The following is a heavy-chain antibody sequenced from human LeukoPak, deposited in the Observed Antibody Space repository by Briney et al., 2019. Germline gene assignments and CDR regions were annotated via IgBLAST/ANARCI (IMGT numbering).Heavy chain of an antibody. D-gene: IGHD3-22*01. V-gene: IGHV3-23*01. CDR3: AKGRSSSGYDYVDY. Sequence: QTGGSLRLSCAASGFTFSSYAMSWVRQAPGKGREWVSVISGSGGSTHYADSVKGRFTISRDNSKNTLYVQMSSLRAEDTAVYYCAKGRSSSGYDYVDYWGQGTLVTVSS. CDR2: ISGSGGST. CDR1: GFTFSSYA. J-gene: IGHJ4*02.